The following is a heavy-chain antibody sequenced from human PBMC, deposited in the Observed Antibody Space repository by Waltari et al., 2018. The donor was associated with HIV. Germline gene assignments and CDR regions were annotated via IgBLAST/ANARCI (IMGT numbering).Heavy chain of an antibody. Sequence: QVQLQESDPGLVKPSQTLSLTCTVSGGSISSGGYYWSWIRQHPGKGLEWIGYLHTSGSTYYNRSLKRRLSISVDTSKNQVSLKLSSVTAADTAVYYCARASGETPVDYWGQGTLVTVSS. D-gene: IGHD4-17*01. CDR3: ARASGETPVDY. CDR2: LHTSGST. J-gene: IGHJ4*02. V-gene: IGHV4-31*03. CDR1: GGSISSGGYY.